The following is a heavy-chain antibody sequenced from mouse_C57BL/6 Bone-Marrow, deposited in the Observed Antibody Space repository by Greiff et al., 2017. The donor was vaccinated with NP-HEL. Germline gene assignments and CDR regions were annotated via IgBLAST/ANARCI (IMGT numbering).Heavy chain of an antibody. CDR1: GYTFTSYW. Sequence: QVQLQQPGAELVKPGASVKMSCKASGYTFTSYWITWVKQRPGQGLEWIGDIYPGSGSTNYNEKFKSKATLTVDTSSSTAYMQLSSLTSEDSAVYYCGKRLRECYYAMDYWGQGTSVTVSS. CDR2: IYPGSGST. CDR3: GKRLRECYYAMDY. J-gene: IGHJ4*01. V-gene: IGHV1-55*01. D-gene: IGHD1-1*01.